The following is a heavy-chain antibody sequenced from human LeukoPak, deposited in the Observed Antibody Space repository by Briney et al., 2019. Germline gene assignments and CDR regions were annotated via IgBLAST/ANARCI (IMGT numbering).Heavy chain of an antibody. CDR1: GGTFSSYA. D-gene: IGHD3-3*01. CDR3: ARQYDSGTTNAFDI. J-gene: IGHJ3*02. Sequence: SVKVSCKASGGTFSSYAISWVRQAPGQGLEWMGGIIPIFGTANYAQKFQGRVTITADESTSTAYMELSSLRSEDTAVYYCARQYDSGTTNAFDIWGQGTMVTVSS. V-gene: IGHV1-69*13. CDR2: IIPIFGTA.